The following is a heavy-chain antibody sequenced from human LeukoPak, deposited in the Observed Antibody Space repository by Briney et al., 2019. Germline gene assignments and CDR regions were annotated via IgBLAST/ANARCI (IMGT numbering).Heavy chain of an antibody. D-gene: IGHD3-10*01. CDR2: IYYDGTT. CDR3: ARGAWAFDI. CDR1: GGSIGNYY. V-gene: IGHV4-59*08. J-gene: IGHJ3*02. Sequence: SETLSLTCTISGGSIGNYYWTWIRQPPGKGLEWIGYIYYDGTTKYNPSLKSRVTISADTSKNQFSLKLSSVTAADTAVYYCARGAWAFDIWGQGTLVTVSS.